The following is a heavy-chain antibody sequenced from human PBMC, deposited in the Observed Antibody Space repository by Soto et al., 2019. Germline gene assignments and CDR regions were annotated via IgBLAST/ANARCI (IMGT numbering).Heavy chain of an antibody. D-gene: IGHD3-3*01. Sequence: PSETLSLTCTVSGGSISSYYWSWIREPPGKGLEWIGNIYYSGSTNYNPSHQSRVTISVDTSKNQFSLKLSSVTAADTAVYYCARRSGDDFWSGFSAMDVWGQGTTVTVS. CDR3: ARRSGDDFWSGFSAMDV. CDR1: GGSISSYY. V-gene: IGHV4-59*01. J-gene: IGHJ6*02. CDR2: IYYSGST.